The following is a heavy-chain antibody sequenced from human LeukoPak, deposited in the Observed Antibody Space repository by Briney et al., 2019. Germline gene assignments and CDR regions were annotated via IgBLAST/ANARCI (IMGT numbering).Heavy chain of an antibody. CDR3: TTDSLLYCSSTSCYCV. CDR2: IKSKTDGGTT. Sequence: GGSLRLSCAASGFTFSNAWMSWVRQAPGKGLEWVGRIKSKTDGGTTDHAAPVKGRFTISRDDSKNTLYLQMNSLKTEDTAVYCCTTDSLLYCSSTSCYCVWGQGTLVTVSS. D-gene: IGHD2-2*01. J-gene: IGHJ4*02. CDR1: GFTFSNAW. V-gene: IGHV3-15*01.